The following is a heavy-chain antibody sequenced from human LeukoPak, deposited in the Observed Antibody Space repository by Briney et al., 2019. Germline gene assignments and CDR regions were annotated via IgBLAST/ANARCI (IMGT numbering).Heavy chain of an antibody. D-gene: IGHD3-10*01. J-gene: IGHJ4*02. CDR3: ARDGSGSYYLFDY. V-gene: IGHV4-31*03. CDR2: IYYSGST. CDR1: GGSLSSGGYY. Sequence: SETLALTCTVSGGSLSSGGYYWSRIRQHPGKGLEWIGYIYYSGSTYYNPSLKSRVTISVDTSKHQFSLKLSSVTAADTAVYYCARDGSGSYYLFDYWGQGTLVTDSP.